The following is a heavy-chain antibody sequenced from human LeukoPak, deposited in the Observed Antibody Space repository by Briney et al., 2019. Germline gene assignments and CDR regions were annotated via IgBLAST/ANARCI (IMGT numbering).Heavy chain of an antibody. J-gene: IGHJ4*02. CDR1: GFSFSTYS. Sequence: PGGSLRLSCTASGFSFSTYSMTWVRQAPGKGLEWVSSISSSSSSYIYYADSLKGRFTISRDNAKNSLYLQMNSLRAEDTAVYYCARPRWLQFGPHDSWGPGTLVTVSP. CDR3: ARPRWLQFGPHDS. D-gene: IGHD5-12*01. CDR2: ISSSSSSYI. V-gene: IGHV3-21*01.